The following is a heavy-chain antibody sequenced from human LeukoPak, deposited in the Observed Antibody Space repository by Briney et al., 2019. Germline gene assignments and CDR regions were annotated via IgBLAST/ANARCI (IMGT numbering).Heavy chain of an antibody. J-gene: IGHJ6*02. CDR1: GFTFRSYD. Sequence: GGSLRLSCVASGFTFRSYDMYWVRQAPGKGLEWVALIWYHGSNKDYADSAKGPFTISSDNSKNTLYLQMNSLRAEDTAVYYCARPHCSSTNCYNFYYYGVDVWGQGTTVTVSS. CDR2: IWYHGSNK. CDR3: ARPHCSSTNCYNFYYYGVDV. V-gene: IGHV3-33*01. D-gene: IGHD2-2*02.